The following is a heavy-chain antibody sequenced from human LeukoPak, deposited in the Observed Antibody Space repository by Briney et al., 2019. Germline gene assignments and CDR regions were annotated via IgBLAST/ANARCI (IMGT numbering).Heavy chain of an antibody. CDR1: GFTFSSYG. Sequence: PGRSLRLSCAASGFTFSSYGMHWVRQAPGKGLEWVAVIWYDGSNKYYADSVKGRFIISRDNSKNTLYLQMNSLRAEDTAVYYCARDSRGFDPWGQGTLVTVSS. CDR2: IWYDGSNK. J-gene: IGHJ5*02. CDR3: ARDSRGFDP. V-gene: IGHV3-33*01.